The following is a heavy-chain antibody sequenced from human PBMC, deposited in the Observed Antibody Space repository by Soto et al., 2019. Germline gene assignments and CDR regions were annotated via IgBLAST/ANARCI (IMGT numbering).Heavy chain of an antibody. CDR3: GGGHYFSDY. Sequence: QVQLVESGGGVVQPGRSLRLSCAASGFTFSSYGMHWVRQAPGKGLEWVALISNDGSNKYYVDSVKGRFTISRDNSKKTLYLQMNSLRAEDTAVYYCGGGHYFSDYWGQGTLITVSS. J-gene: IGHJ4*02. D-gene: IGHD3-16*01. CDR1: GFTFSSYG. CDR2: ISNDGSNK. V-gene: IGHV3-30*03.